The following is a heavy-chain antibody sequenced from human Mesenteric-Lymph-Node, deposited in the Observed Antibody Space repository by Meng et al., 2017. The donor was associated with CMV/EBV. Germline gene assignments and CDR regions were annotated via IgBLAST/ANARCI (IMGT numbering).Heavy chain of an antibody. J-gene: IGHJ4*02. D-gene: IGHD6-13*01. Sequence: SGYTFTSYGISWVRQAPGQGLEWMGWISASNGNTNYAQKLQGRVTMTTDTSTSTAYMELRSLRSDDTAVYYCARDIAAAGTSLSDDYWGQGTLVTVSS. CDR1: GYTFTSYG. V-gene: IGHV1-18*01. CDR2: ISASNGNT. CDR3: ARDIAAAGTSLSDDY.